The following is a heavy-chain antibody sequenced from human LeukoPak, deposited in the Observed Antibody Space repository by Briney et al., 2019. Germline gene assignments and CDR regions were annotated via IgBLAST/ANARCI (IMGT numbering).Heavy chain of an antibody. CDR2: ISSSSSYI. D-gene: IGHD3-16*01. CDR3: ARGDDFSGDY. V-gene: IGHV3-21*01. CDR1: GFTFSSYS. Sequence: PVGSLRLSCAASGFTFSSYSMNWVRQAPGKGLEWVSSISSSSSYIYYADSVKGRFTISRDNAKNSLYLQMNSLRVEDTAVYYCARGDDFSGDYWGQGTLVTVSS. J-gene: IGHJ4*02.